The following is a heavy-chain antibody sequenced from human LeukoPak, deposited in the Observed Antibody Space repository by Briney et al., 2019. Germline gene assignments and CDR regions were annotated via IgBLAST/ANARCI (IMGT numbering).Heavy chain of an antibody. CDR1: GDSISTYY. V-gene: IGHV4-59*06. J-gene: IGHJ4*02. CDR2: IYYSGST. Sequence: SETLSLTCTVSGDSISTYYWSWIRQPPGKGLEWIGYIYYSGSTYYNPSLKSRVTISVDTPKNQFSLKLSSVTAADTAVYYCARTLGGHYFDYWGQGTLVTVSS. CDR3: ARTLGGHYFDY. D-gene: IGHD3-16*01.